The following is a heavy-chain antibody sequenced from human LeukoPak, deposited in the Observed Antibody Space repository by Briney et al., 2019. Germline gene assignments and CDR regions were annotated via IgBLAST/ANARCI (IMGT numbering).Heavy chain of an antibody. Sequence: SETLSLTCTVSGGSIISSTYYWGWIRQPPGKGLEWIGSIYYSGTTYYNPSLKSRVTISVDTSRNQFSLKLSSVTAADTAVFHCARHSRGYYDSTGYYYGSHAFDIWGLGTTVTVSS. D-gene: IGHD3-22*01. CDR2: IYYSGTT. CDR1: GGSIISSTYY. J-gene: IGHJ3*02. V-gene: IGHV4-39*01. CDR3: ARHSRGYYDSTGYYYGSHAFDI.